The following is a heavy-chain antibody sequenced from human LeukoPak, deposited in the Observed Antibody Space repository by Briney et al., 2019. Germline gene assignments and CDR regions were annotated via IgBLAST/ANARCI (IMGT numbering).Heavy chain of an antibody. J-gene: IGHJ5*02. V-gene: IGHV3-7*04. Sequence: GGSLRLSCAASGFTFSSYWMTWFRQAPGKGLEWVASINQGGSEKYYVDSVKGRFTISRDNAKYSLYLQMNSLRAEDTAVYFCARDMIILQSWGQGTLVTVSS. CDR3: ARDMIILQS. D-gene: IGHD3-16*01. CDR2: INQGGSEK. CDR1: GFTFSSYW.